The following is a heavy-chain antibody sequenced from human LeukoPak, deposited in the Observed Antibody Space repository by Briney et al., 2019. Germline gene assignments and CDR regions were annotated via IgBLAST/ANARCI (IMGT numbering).Heavy chain of an antibody. CDR2: ISFSGENT. CDR3: AKDGRQRKTYFYGSGSANAFDI. Sequence: GGSLRLSCAASGFAFSTYAMTWVRQVPGKGLEWASAISFSGENTYYSDSQKGRFTISRDNSKNTLFLQMNSLRAEDTAVYYCAKDGRQRKTYFYGSGSANAFDIWGQGTTVTVSS. J-gene: IGHJ3*02. V-gene: IGHV3-23*01. CDR1: GFAFSTYA. D-gene: IGHD3-10*01.